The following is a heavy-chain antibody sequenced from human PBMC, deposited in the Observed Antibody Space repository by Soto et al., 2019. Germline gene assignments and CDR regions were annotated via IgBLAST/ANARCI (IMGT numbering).Heavy chain of an antibody. D-gene: IGHD3-16*01. CDR1: GFSLSTSGVG. Sequence: QITLKESSPTLVKPTQTLTLTCTFSGFSLSTSGVGVGWIRQPPGKALEWLALIYWDDDKRYSPSLKSRLTITKDTSKNQVVLTMTNMDPVDTATYYSAHRLEITHSFDYWGQGTLVTVSS. J-gene: IGHJ4*02. CDR2: IYWDDDK. CDR3: AHRLEITHSFDY. V-gene: IGHV2-5*02.